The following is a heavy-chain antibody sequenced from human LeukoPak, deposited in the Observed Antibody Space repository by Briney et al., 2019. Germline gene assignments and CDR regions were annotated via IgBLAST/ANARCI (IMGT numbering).Heavy chain of an antibody. CDR2: INPNSGGT. CDR1: GYTFTGYY. V-gene: IGHV1-2*02. CDR3: ARDGAVAGTGDYYYYYMDV. J-gene: IGHJ6*03. Sequence: GASVKVSCKASGYTFTGYYMHWVRQAPGQGLEWMGWINPNSGGTNYAQKFQGRVTMTRDTSISTAYMELSRLRSDDTAVYYCARDGAVAGTGDYYYYYMDVWGKGTTVTVSS. D-gene: IGHD6-19*01.